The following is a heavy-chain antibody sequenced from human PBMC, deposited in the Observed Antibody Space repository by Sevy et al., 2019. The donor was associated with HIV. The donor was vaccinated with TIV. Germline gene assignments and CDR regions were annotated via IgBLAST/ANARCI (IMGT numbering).Heavy chain of an antibody. CDR2: IKQDGSEK. CDR3: ARDGYCTNGGCYPIPNDY. CDR1: GFTFSSYW. Sequence: GGSLRLSCAASGFTFSSYWMSWVRQAPGKGLEWVANIKQDGSEKYYVDSVKGRFTISRDNAKNSLYLQMNSLRAEDTAVYYCARDGYCTNGGCYPIPNDYWGQGTLVTVSS. V-gene: IGHV3-7*01. J-gene: IGHJ4*02. D-gene: IGHD2-8*01.